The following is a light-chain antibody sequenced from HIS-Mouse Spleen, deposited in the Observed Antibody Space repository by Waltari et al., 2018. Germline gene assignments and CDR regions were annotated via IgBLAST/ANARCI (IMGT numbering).Light chain of an antibody. CDR1: NIGSKS. CDR2: DDS. Sequence: SSVLTQPPSASVAPGQTARITCGGNNIGSKSVHGYQQKPGQAPGLGVYDDSDRPSGIPERVSGSNSGDTATLTIRRVEAGNEADYYCQVWDRSSDRVFGTGTKVTVL. V-gene: IGLV3-21*02. J-gene: IGLJ1*01. CDR3: QVWDRSSDRV.